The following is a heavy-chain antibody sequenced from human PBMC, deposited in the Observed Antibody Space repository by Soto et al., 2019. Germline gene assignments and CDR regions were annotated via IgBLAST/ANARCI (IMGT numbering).Heavy chain of an antibody. D-gene: IGHD7-27*01. CDR1: GFTFTSHA. CDR3: ARAPINPKWGVTMFDY. Sequence: QDHLVHSATEVKRPGASVKVSCQTSGFTFTSHAIQWVRQAPGQRPEWLGWINAGNGNTKYSRRFQGRITITRDTAASTAYMELDSLTSEDTALFYCARAPINPKWGVTMFDYWGQGTLVTVSS. V-gene: IGHV1-3*01. CDR2: INAGNGNT. J-gene: IGHJ4*02.